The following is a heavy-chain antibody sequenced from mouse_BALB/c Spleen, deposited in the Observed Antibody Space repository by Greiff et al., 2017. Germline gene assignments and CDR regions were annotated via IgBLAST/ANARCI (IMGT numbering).Heavy chain of an antibody. Sequence: EVKLVESGGGLVQPGGSLRLSCATSGFTFTDYYMSWVRQPPGKALEWLGFIRNKANGSTTEYSASVKGRFTISRDNSPRILYLQMNTLRAEDSATYYCARDRGYYRYGGFAYWGQGTLVTVSA. CDR1: GFTFTDYY. CDR2: IRNKANGSTT. V-gene: IGHV7-3*02. D-gene: IGHD2-14*01. J-gene: IGHJ3*01. CDR3: ARDRGYYRYGGFAY.